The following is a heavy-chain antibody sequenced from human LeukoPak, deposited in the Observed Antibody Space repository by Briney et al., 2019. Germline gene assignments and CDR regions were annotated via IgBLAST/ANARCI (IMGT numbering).Heavy chain of an antibody. V-gene: IGHV3-33*01. J-gene: IGHJ4*02. CDR1: GFTFSAFG. CDR2: IWYDGNNK. CDR3: ARGRTDFDY. Sequence: PGRSLRLSCAASGFTFSAFGMHWVRQAPGKGLEWVAVIWYDGNNKYYADSVMGRFTISRDNSKDTVYLQMNSLRAEDTAVYYCARGRTDFDYWGQGTLVTVSS.